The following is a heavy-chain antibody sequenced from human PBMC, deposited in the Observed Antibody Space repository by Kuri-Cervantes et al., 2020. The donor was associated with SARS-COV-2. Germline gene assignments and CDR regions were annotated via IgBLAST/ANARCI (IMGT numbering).Heavy chain of an antibody. CDR2: IYYSGSS. V-gene: IGHV4-39*07. CDR3: ASVKYIDYYYYMDV. CDR1: GGSISSSSYY. Sequence: SETLSLTCTVSGGSISSSSYYWGWIRQPPGKGLEWIGSIYYSGSSYYNSSLKSRVTISVDTSKNQFSLKLSPVTAADTAVYYCASVKYIDYYYYMDVWGKGTTVTVSS. J-gene: IGHJ6*03. D-gene: IGHD2-15*01.